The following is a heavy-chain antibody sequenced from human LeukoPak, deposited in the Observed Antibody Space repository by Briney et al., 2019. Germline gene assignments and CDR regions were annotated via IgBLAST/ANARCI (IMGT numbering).Heavy chain of an antibody. J-gene: IGHJ6*03. V-gene: IGHV4-59*01. CDR3: ARDVAEQWLNYYYSYMDV. CDR1: GGSINNYY. D-gene: IGHD6-19*01. Sequence: PSETLSLTCTVSGGSINNYYRTWIRQPPGKGLEWIGDIYYSGSTNYNPSLKSRVTISVDTSKNQLSLKLSSVTAADTAVYYCARDVAEQWLNYYYSYMDVWGKGTTVTVSS. CDR2: IYYSGST.